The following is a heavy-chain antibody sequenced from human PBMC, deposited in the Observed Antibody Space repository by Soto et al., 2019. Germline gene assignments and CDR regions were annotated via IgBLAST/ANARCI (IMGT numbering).Heavy chain of an antibody. Sequence: GGSLRLPCAASGFTFSSYGMHWVRQAPGKGLEWVAVIWYDGSNKYYADSVKGRFTISRDNSKNTLYLQMNSLRAEDTAVYYCARHLITEYYFDYWGQGTLVTVSS. CDR1: GFTFSSYG. CDR3: ARHLITEYYFDY. J-gene: IGHJ4*02. CDR2: IWYDGSNK. V-gene: IGHV3-33*01.